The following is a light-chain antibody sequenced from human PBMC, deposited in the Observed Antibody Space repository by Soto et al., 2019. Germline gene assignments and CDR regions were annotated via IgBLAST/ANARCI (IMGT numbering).Light chain of an antibody. V-gene: IGKV3-11*01. CDR3: QQRYNWPRT. CDR1: QSVGSY. CDR2: DAS. Sequence: EIVLTQSPATLSLSPGARTTLFCRASQSVGSYLAWYQQKPGQAPRLLIYDASNRATGIPARFSGSGSGTDFTLTISSLEPEDFAVYYCQQRYNWPRTFGPGTKVDI. J-gene: IGKJ3*01.